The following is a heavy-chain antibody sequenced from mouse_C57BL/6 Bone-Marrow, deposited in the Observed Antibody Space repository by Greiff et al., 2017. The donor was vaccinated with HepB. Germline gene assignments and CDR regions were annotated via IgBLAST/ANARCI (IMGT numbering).Heavy chain of an antibody. CDR3: ASAKRGALEEGFAY. V-gene: IGHV1-75*01. CDR2: IFPGSGST. Sequence: VKLQESGPELVKPGASVKISCKASGYTFTDYYINWVKQRPGQGLEWIGWIFPGSGSTYYNEKFKGKATLTVDKSSSTAYMLLSSLTSEDSAVYFCASAKRGALEEGFAYWGQGTLVTVSA. CDR1: GYTFTDYY. J-gene: IGHJ3*01.